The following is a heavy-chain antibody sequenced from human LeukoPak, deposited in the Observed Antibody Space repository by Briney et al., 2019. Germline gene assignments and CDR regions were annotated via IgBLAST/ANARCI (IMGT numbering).Heavy chain of an antibody. D-gene: IGHD3-3*01. CDR3: ARGDFWSGYSSNFDY. V-gene: IGHV3-21*01. J-gene: IGHJ4*02. Sequence: PGGSLRLSCAGSGFTFSNYSINWVRQAPGKGLEWVSSISPSSHYIYYADSVRGRFTISRDNARNSLYLQMNSLRAEDTAVYYCARGDFWSGYSSNFDYWGQGTLVTVSS. CDR1: GFTFSNYS. CDR2: ISPSSHYI.